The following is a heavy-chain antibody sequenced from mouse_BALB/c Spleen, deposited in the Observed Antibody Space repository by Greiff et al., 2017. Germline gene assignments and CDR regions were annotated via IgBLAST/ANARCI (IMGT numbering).Heavy chain of an antibody. V-gene: IGHV2-9*02. CDR3: ARENDGYYYAMDY. Sequence: VKLQEPGPGLVAPLQRLSIPCSVSGFSLTSYGVHWVRQPPGKGLEWLGVIWAGGSTNYNSALMSRLSISKDNSKSQVFLKMNSLQTDDTAMYYCARENDGYYYAMDYWGQGTSVTVSS. CDR1: GFSLTSYG. CDR2: IWAGGST. J-gene: IGHJ4*01. D-gene: IGHD2-3*01.